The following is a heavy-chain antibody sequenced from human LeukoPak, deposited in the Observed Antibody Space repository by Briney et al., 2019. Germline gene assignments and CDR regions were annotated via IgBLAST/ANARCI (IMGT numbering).Heavy chain of an antibody. V-gene: IGHV4-39*07. Sequence: SETLSLTCTVSGGSISSSSYYWGWLRQPPGKGLEWIGSIYYSGSTYYNPSLKSRVTISVDTPKNQISLKLSSVTAADTAVFYCARAYYDFWSGPPRLDFDYWGQGTLVTVSS. CDR1: GGSISSSSYY. CDR2: IYYSGST. J-gene: IGHJ4*02. D-gene: IGHD3-3*01. CDR3: ARAYYDFWSGPPRLDFDY.